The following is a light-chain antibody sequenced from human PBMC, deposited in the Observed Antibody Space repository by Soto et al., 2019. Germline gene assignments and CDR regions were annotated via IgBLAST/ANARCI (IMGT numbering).Light chain of an antibody. CDR3: AAWDDTLNGLV. CDR2: SSN. Sequence: QPVLTQPPSASGTPGQRVTISCSGSSSNIGSNTVNWYQQLPGTAPKLLIYSSNQRPSGVPDRFSGSRSGTSASLAISGLQSEDEADYYCAAWDDTLNGLVFGGGTKVTVL. J-gene: IGLJ2*01. CDR1: SSNIGSNT. V-gene: IGLV1-44*01.